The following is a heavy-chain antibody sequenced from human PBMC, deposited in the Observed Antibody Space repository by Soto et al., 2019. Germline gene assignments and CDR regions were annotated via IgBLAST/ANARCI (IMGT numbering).Heavy chain of an antibody. Sequence: PGAPLRLSSAPSVFTFISYWMIWVRHSPRKGLEGVANIKQDGSERYYVDSVKGRFTISRDNAKNSLYLQMNSLRAEDTAVYYCARYGTGGVRGYYFDFWGQGALVTVSS. J-gene: IGHJ4*02. CDR3: ARYGTGGVRGYYFDF. D-gene: IGHD1-1*01. CDR2: IKQDGSER. CDR1: VFTFISYW. V-gene: IGHV3-7*01.